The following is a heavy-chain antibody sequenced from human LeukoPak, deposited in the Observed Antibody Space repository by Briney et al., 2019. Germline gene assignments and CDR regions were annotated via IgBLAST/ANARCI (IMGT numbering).Heavy chain of an antibody. Sequence: SETLSLTCTVSGGSISSSRDYWAWLRQPPGKGLEWIANIYYSGSTYYNPSLKSRVTISVDTSKNQLSLKLSSVTAADTAVYYCARHGSYGSGSYYNAPIDYWGQGTLVTVSS. J-gene: IGHJ4*02. CDR3: ARHGSYGSGSYYNAPIDY. CDR2: IYYSGST. D-gene: IGHD3-10*01. CDR1: GGSISSSRDY. V-gene: IGHV4-39*07.